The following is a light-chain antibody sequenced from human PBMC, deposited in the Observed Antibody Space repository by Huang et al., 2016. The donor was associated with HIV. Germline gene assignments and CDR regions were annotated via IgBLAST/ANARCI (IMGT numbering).Light chain of an antibody. CDR3: QQYGTSPYT. V-gene: IGKV3-20*01. Sequence: EIVLTQSPGTLSLSPGDRATLSCRASPRVISSSLAWYQQRPGQAPRLRIYGASSRATGIPDRFSGSGSGSGTDFALTISRLEPEDFAIYYCQQYGTSPYTFGQGTKLEIK. CDR1: PRVISSS. CDR2: GAS. J-gene: IGKJ2*01.